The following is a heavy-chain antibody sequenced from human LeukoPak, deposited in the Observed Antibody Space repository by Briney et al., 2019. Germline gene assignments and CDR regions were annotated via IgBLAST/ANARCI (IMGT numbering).Heavy chain of an antibody. D-gene: IGHD3-22*01. CDR3: ATEKYYYDSSGYSYGMDV. J-gene: IGHJ6*02. CDR2: FDPEDGET. V-gene: IGHV1-24*01. CDR1: GYTLTELS. Sequence: PEASVKVSCKVSGYTLTELSMHWVRQAPGKGLEWMGGFDPEDGETIYAQKFQGRVTMTEDTSTDTAYMELSSLRSEDTAMYYCATEKYYYDSSGYSYGMDVWGQGTTVTVSS.